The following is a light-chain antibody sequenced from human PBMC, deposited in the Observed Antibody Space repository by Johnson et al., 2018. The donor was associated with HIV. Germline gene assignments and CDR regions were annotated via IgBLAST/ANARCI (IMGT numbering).Light chain of an antibody. V-gene: IGLV1-51*01. J-gene: IGLJ1*01. CDR1: SSNVGSSF. CDR2: DNN. Sequence: QPVLTQPPSVSAAPGQTVTISCSGSSSNVGSSFVSWYRQVPGTAPKLLIYDNNKRPSGIPGRFSGSKSGTSATLGITGLQTGDEADYFCGTWDNSLRTAFFGTGTQVTVL. CDR3: GTWDNSLRTAF.